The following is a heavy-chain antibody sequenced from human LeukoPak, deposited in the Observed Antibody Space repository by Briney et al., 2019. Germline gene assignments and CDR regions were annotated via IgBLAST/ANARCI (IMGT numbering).Heavy chain of an antibody. Sequence: PGGSLRLSCTASAFNLSRFAMTWVRQAPGKGLEWVSSLSGSGRDTYYADSVKGRFTISRDSSKSTLFLRMNSLRVEDTAVYYCAKVRPGYSYYFYFMDVWAEGTTVTVSS. J-gene: IGHJ6*03. CDR3: AKVRPGYSYYFYFMDV. V-gene: IGHV3-23*01. CDR2: LSGSGRDT. CDR1: AFNLSRFA. D-gene: IGHD5-18*01.